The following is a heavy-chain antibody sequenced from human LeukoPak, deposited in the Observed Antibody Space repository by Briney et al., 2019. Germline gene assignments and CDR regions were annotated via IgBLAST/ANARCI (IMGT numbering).Heavy chain of an antibody. D-gene: IGHD6-19*01. Sequence: GGSLRLSCAASGFTVSSNYMSWVRQVPGKGLEWVSVIYSGGSTYYADSVKGRFAISRDNSKNTLYLQMNRLRGEDTAVYYCARVPYSSGWYFDYWGQGTLVTVSS. CDR1: GFTVSSNY. J-gene: IGHJ4*02. CDR2: IYSGGST. V-gene: IGHV3-53*01. CDR3: ARVPYSSGWYFDY.